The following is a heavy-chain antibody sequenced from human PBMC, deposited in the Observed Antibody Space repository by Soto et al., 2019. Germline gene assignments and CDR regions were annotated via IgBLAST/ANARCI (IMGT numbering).Heavy chain of an antibody. CDR1: GFAFSSYG. V-gene: IGHV3-33*01. J-gene: IGHJ6*02. CDR2: IWYDGSNK. CDR3: ARRYGSGVMDV. Sequence: GGSLRLSCAASGFAFSSYGMHWVRQAPGKGLEWVAVIWYDGSNKYYADSVKGRFTISRDNSKNTLYLQMNSLRAEDTAVYYCARRYGSGVMDVWGQGTTVTAP. D-gene: IGHD3-10*01.